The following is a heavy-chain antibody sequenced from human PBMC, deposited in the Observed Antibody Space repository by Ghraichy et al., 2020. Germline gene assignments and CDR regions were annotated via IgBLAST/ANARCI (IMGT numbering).Heavy chain of an antibody. D-gene: IGHD3-10*02. V-gene: IGHV3-15*01. CDR2: IKNRGNGATT. CDR1: GFSFSDTW. J-gene: IGHJ4*02. CDR3: TMKVFAQFEYFEY. Sequence: SCAASGFSFSDTWMHWIRQAPGKGLEWVGRIKNRGNGATTYCAAAVKGRFTISIDDSKNTLYLQMNNLKREYTAIYYCTMKVFAQFEYFEYWGQGALVTVSS.